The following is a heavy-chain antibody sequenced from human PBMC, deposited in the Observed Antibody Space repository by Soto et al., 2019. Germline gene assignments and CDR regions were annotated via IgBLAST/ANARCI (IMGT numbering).Heavy chain of an antibody. CDR1: GDSVSSSFW. Sequence: QVLLQESGPGLVKPSGTLSLTCAVSGDSVSSSFWWTWVRQPPGKGLEWIGEIYHTETTNYALSLKSRVTISLDKSMNQFSLRFNSVTPADTAVYYCARYDFGTFDNWGQGIRVTVSS. CDR2: IYHTETT. J-gene: IGHJ4*02. V-gene: IGHV4-4*02. CDR3: ARYDFGTFDN. D-gene: IGHD4-17*01.